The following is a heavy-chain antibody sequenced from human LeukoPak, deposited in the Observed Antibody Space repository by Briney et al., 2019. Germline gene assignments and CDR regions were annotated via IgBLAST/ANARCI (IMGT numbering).Heavy chain of an antibody. CDR2: INNDGSIT. J-gene: IGHJ4*02. CDR1: GFTFSSYW. V-gene: IGHV3-74*01. D-gene: IGHD4-23*01. Sequence: GGSQRLSCAASGFTFSSYWMYWVRQAPGKGLVWVSRINNDGSITGCADSVEGRFTISRDNAKNTLFLQMNSLRAEDTAVYYCAKDVQVVRAIFDYWGQGTLVTVSS. CDR3: AKDVQVVRAIFDY.